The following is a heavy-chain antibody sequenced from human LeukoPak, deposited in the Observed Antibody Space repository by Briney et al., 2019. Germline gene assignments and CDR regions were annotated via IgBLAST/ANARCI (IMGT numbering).Heavy chain of an antibody. J-gene: IGHJ4*02. CDR3: AKDPLGYGGHYFDN. D-gene: IGHD4-23*01. CDR1: GFSFSSYS. Sequence: GGSLRLSCAASGFSFSSYSMNWVRQAPGKGLEWVSTISGRTDGPYYADSVKGRFTTSRDNSKNTMYLKINNVRAEDTAVYYCAKDPLGYGGHYFDNWGQGTRVTVSS. V-gene: IGHV3-23*01. CDR2: ISGRTDGP.